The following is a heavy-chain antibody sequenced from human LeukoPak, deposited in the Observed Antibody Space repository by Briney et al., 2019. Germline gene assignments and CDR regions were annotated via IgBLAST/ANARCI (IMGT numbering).Heavy chain of an antibody. CDR3: ARDRGGVYYFDY. J-gene: IGHJ4*02. CDR1: GFTISSNY. V-gene: IGHV3-53*01. CDR2: FYSGGST. Sequence: GGSLRLSCAASGFTISSNYMSWVRQAPGKGLEWASVFYSGGSTYYADSVKGRFTISRDNSKNTLYLQMNSLRAEDTAVYYCARDRGGVYYFDYWGQGTLVTVSS. D-gene: IGHD2-15*01.